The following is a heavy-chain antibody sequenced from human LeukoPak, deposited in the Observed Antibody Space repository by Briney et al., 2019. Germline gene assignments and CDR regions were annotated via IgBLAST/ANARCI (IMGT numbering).Heavy chain of an antibody. CDR1: GGSISSSSYY. CDR3: AREGYCSSTSCSNSPFDY. D-gene: IGHD2-2*01. Sequence: SETLSLACTVSGGSISSSSYYWGWIRQPPGKGLEWIGSIYYSGSTYYNPSLKSRVTISVDTSKNQFSLKLSSVTAADTAVYYCAREGYCSSTSCSNSPFDYWGQGTLVTVSS. J-gene: IGHJ4*02. CDR2: IYYSGST. V-gene: IGHV4-39*07.